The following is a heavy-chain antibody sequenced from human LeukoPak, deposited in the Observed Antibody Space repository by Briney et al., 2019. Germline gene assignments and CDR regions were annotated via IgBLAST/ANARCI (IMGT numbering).Heavy chain of an antibody. J-gene: IGHJ6*02. D-gene: IGHD4-17*01. CDR3: ARAGHGDARPYHYSMDA. CDR2: IYSGGST. V-gene: IGHV3-NL1*01. Sequence: GRSLRLSCAASGFTFSSYGMHWVRQAPGKGLEWVSVIYSGGSTYYADSVKGRFTISRDNSKNTVFLQMNNLRADDTAVYYCARAGHGDARPYHYSMDAWGQGTTVTVSS. CDR1: GFTFSSYG.